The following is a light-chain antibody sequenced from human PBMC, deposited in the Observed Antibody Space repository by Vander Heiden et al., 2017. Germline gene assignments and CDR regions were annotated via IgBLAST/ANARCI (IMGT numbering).Light chain of an antibody. V-gene: IGKV3-20*01. CDR1: QSVSSSH. CDR2: GAS. J-gene: IGKJ1*01. CDR3: QQYGTSPQT. Sequence: EIVLAHSPGTLSLSPGERATLSCRASQSVSSSHVAWYQQKPGQAPRLLNYGASSRATGIPDRFSGSGSGTDFTLTISRLEPEDFAVYYCQQYGTSPQTFGQGTKVEIK.